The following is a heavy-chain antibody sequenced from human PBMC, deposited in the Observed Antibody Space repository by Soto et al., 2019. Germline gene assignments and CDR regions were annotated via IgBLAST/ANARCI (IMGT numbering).Heavy chain of an antibody. D-gene: IGHD3-9*01. CDR2: ISSNGGST. V-gene: IGHV3-64*01. CDR1: GFTFSSYA. Sequence: GGSLRLSCAASGFTFSSYAMHWVRQAPGKGLEYVSAISSNGGSTYYANSVKGRFTISRDNSKNTLYLQMGSLRAEDMAVYYCARVGSDWSHSLDYWGQGTLVTVSS. CDR3: ARVGSDWSHSLDY. J-gene: IGHJ4*02.